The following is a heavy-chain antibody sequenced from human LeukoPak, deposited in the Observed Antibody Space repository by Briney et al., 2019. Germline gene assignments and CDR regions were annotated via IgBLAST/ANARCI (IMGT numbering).Heavy chain of an antibody. D-gene: IGHD6-6*01. CDR2: INPNSGDT. CDR3: ARVWSTTSSGYNWFDP. CDR1: GYTFSAYY. J-gene: IGHJ5*02. Sequence: ASVKVSCKASGYTFSAYYLYWVRQAPGQGLEWMGWINPNSGDTNYAQKFQGRVTMTRDTSISTAYMELSGLRSDDTAVYYCARVWSTTSSGYNWFDPWGRGTLVTVSS. V-gene: IGHV1-2*02.